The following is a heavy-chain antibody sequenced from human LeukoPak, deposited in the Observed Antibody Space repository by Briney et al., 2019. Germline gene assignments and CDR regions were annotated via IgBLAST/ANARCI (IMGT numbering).Heavy chain of an antibody. J-gene: IGHJ6*02. D-gene: IGHD4-23*01. CDR1: GYTFTSYD. Sequence: ASVKVSFKASGYTFTSYDINWVRQATGQGLEWMGWMNPNSGNTGYAQKFQGRVTMTRNTSISTAYMELSSLRSEDTAVYYCARGGDYGGNSDYYYYGMDVWGQGTTVTVSS. CDR3: ARGGDYGGNSDYYYYGMDV. CDR2: MNPNSGNT. V-gene: IGHV1-8*01.